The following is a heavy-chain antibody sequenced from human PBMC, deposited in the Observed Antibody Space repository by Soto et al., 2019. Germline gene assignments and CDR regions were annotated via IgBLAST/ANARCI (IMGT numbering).Heavy chain of an antibody. CDR1: GCTFTSYD. J-gene: IGHJ4*02. V-gene: IGHV1-8*01. CDR2: MNPNSGNT. CDR3: AGDIAARLSPTNSEEYFDY. Sequence: ASVKVSCKASGCTFTSYDLTWVRPATGQGPEWMVWMNPNSGNTGYAQKFQGRVAMTRDTSESTAYMELSSLRSEDTAVYYCAGDIAARLSPTNSEEYFDYCGQGTLVTASS. D-gene: IGHD6-6*01.